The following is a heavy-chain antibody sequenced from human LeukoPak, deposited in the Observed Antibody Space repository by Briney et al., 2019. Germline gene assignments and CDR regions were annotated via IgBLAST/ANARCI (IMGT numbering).Heavy chain of an antibody. V-gene: IGHV1-69*05. Sequence: ASVKVSCKASVGTFSSYAISWVRQAPGQGLEWMGGIIPIFGTANYAQKFQGRVTITTDESTSTAYMELSSLRSEDTAVYYCAILEWLSVYYYMDVWGKGTTVTVSS. J-gene: IGHJ6*03. CDR2: IIPIFGTA. CDR3: AILEWLSVYYYMDV. CDR1: VGTFSSYA. D-gene: IGHD3-3*01.